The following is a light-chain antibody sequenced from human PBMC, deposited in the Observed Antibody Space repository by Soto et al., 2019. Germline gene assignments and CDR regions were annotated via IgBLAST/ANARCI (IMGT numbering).Light chain of an antibody. V-gene: IGKV3-15*01. Sequence: EIVMTQSPATLSVSPGERATLSCRASQSVYNNLAWYQQKPGQAPRLLIYHASTRATGIPARFSGSGSGTEFTLTISSLQSEDFAIYYCHQYDKWPLTFGGGTKVEIK. CDR2: HAS. CDR3: HQYDKWPLT. CDR1: QSVYNN. J-gene: IGKJ4*01.